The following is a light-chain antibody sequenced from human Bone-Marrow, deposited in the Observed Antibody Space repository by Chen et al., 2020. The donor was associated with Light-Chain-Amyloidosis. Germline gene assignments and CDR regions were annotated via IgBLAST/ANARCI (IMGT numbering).Light chain of an antibody. Sequence: SYELTQPPSVSVSPGQTARITCSGDDLPTKYAYWYQQKPGQAPELVIHRDTERPSGISERFSGARSGTTATLTISGVQAEDEADYHCQSADRSGTYEVIFGGGTKLTVL. CDR1: DLPTKY. CDR2: RDT. V-gene: IGLV3-25*03. CDR3: QSADRSGTYEVI. J-gene: IGLJ2*01.